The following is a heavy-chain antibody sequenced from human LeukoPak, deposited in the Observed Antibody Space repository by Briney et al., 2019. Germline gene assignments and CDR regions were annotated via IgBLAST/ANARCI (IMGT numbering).Heavy chain of an antibody. V-gene: IGHV3-30*02. J-gene: IGHJ4*02. D-gene: IGHD3-22*01. CDR2: IWYDEITK. CDR1: GFTFSSYE. Sequence: GGSLRLSCAASGFTFSSYEMNWVRQAPGKGLEWLAFIWYDEITKNYADSVKGRFTISRDNSKNTLYVQLNSLRPDDTAVYYCAKDSSDYYFDYWGQGTLVTVSS. CDR3: AKDSSDYYFDY.